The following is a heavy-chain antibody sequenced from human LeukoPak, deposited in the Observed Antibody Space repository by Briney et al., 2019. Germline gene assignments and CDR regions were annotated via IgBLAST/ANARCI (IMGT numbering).Heavy chain of an antibody. J-gene: IGHJ4*02. Sequence: SETLSLTCTVSGGSISSSSYYWGWIRQPPGKGLEWIGSIYYSGSTYYNPSLKSRVTISVDTSKNQFSLKLSSVTAADTAVYYCARIRDGSAGQIDCWGQGTLVTVSS. D-gene: IGHD5-24*01. V-gene: IGHV4-39*01. CDR3: ARIRDGSAGQIDC. CDR2: IYYSGST. CDR1: GGSISSSSYY.